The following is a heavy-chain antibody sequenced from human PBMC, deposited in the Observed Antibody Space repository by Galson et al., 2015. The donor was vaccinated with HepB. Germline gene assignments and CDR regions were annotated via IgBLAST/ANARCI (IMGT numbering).Heavy chain of an antibody. D-gene: IGHD3-10*01. Sequence: QSGAEVKKPGESLRISCKGSGYTFSNYWINWVRQVPEKGLEWMGRIDPSDSYTNYSPSFHGHVTISTDKSINTAYIQWTSLRASDTAIYYCARGVGAMDVWGQGTTVTVSS. CDR2: IDPSDSYT. J-gene: IGHJ6*02. CDR1: GYTFSNYW. CDR3: ARGVGAMDV. V-gene: IGHV5-10-1*01.